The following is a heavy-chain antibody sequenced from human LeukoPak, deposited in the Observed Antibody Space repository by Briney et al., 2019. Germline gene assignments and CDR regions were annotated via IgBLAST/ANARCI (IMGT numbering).Heavy chain of an antibody. Sequence: ASVKVSCKASGYTFTGYYMHWVRQAPGQGLEWMGWINPNSGGTNYAQKFQGRVTMTRDTSISTAYMELSRLRSDDTAVYYCARGGAGYSGYEPFDYWGQGTLVTVSS. CDR3: ARGGAGYSGYEPFDY. CDR1: GYTFTGYY. D-gene: IGHD5-12*01. V-gene: IGHV1-2*02. J-gene: IGHJ4*02. CDR2: INPNSGGT.